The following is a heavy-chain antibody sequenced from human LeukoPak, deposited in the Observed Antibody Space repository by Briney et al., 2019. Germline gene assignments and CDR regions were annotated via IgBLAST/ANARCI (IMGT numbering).Heavy chain of an antibody. V-gene: IGHV3-33*01. CDR2: IWYDGSNK. CDR3: ARGITMVRGVFYFDY. J-gene: IGHJ4*02. D-gene: IGHD3-10*01. Sequence: PGGSLRLSCVASGFTFNTYGMHWVRQAPGKGLEWVAVIWYDGSNKYYADSVKGRFTISRDNSKATLYLQMNCLRAEDTAVYYCARGITMVRGVFYFDYWGQGTLVTVSS. CDR1: GFTFNTYG.